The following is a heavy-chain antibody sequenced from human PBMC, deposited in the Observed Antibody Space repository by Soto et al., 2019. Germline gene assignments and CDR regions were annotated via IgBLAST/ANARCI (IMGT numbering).Heavy chain of an antibody. V-gene: IGHV5-51*01. CDR1: GYSFTSYW. CDR3: ARWSMVRGVNGGGGMDV. CDR2: IYPGDSDT. Sequence: GEALKISCKGSGYSFTSYWIGWVRQMPGKGLEWMGIIYPGDSDTRYSPSFQGQVTISADKSISTAYLQWSSLKASDTAMYYCARWSMVRGVNGGGGMDVWGQGTTVSVSS. J-gene: IGHJ6*02. D-gene: IGHD3-10*01.